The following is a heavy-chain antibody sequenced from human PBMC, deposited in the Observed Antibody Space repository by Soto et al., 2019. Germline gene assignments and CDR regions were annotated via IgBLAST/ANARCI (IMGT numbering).Heavy chain of an antibody. CDR3: ARGSLAADIVATIQPPTTDY. Sequence: SETLSLTCAVYGGSFSGYYWSWIRQPPGKGLEWIGEINHSGSTNYNPSLKSRVTISVDTSKNQFSLKLSSVTAADTAVYYCARGSLAADIVATIQPPTTDYWGQGTLVTVSS. D-gene: IGHD5-12*01. CDR1: GGSFSGYY. CDR2: INHSGST. V-gene: IGHV4-34*01. J-gene: IGHJ4*02.